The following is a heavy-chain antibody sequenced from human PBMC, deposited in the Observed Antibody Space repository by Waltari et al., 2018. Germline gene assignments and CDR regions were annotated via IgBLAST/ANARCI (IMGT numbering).Heavy chain of an antibody. Sequence: EVQLVESGGGLVQPGGSLRLSCAASGFTFSSYWMQWVRQAPGKGLVWVTHINSDGTTIRLADSVKGRFTISRDNAKNTLYLQMHSLRGEDTAVYYCTRGPHIYDSSLPGGDWGQGTLVTVSS. CDR2: INSDGTTI. J-gene: IGHJ1*01. D-gene: IGHD3-22*01. CDR3: TRGPHIYDSSLPGGD. CDR1: GFTFSSYW. V-gene: IGHV3-74*01.